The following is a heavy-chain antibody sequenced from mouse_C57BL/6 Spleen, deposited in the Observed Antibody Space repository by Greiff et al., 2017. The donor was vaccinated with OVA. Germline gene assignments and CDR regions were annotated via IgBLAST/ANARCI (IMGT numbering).Heavy chain of an antibody. Sequence: EVQLQESGGDLVKPGGSLKLSCAASGFTFSSYGMSWVRQTPDKRLEWVATISSGGSYTYYPDSVKGRFTISRDNAKNTLYLQMSSLKSEDTAMYYCARHGNFITTVVAPLGYWGQGTTLTVSS. CDR3: ARHGNFITTVVAPLGY. V-gene: IGHV5-6*01. J-gene: IGHJ2*01. CDR1: GFTFSSYG. D-gene: IGHD1-1*01. CDR2: ISSGGSYT.